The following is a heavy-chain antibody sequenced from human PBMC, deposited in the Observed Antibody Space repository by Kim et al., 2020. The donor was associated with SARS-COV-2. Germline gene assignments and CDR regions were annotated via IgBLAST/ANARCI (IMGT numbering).Heavy chain of an antibody. D-gene: IGHD1-26*01. J-gene: IGHJ4*02. Sequence: SETLSLTCAVYGGSFSGYYWSWIRQPPGKGLEWIGEINHSGSTNYNPSLKSRVTISVDTSKNQFSLKLSSVTAADTAVYYCARGPTGWYSGSYRFDYWGQGTLVTVSS. CDR3: ARGPTGWYSGSYRFDY. CDR1: GGSFSGYY. CDR2: INHSGST. V-gene: IGHV4-34*01.